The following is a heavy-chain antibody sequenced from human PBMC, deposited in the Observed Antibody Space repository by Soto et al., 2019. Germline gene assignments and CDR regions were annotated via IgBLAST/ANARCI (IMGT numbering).Heavy chain of an antibody. Sequence: PGGSLRLSCAASGFNFRGYAISWVRQAPGKGLEWVSGISATGGTTYYVDSVKGRFTISRENSKNTLYLQMNSLRAEDTAVYYCARDVAGVRGYYYYGMDVWGQGTTVTVSS. D-gene: IGHD6-19*01. J-gene: IGHJ6*02. V-gene: IGHV3-23*01. CDR3: ARDVAGVRGYYYYGMDV. CDR2: ISATGGTT. CDR1: GFNFRGYA.